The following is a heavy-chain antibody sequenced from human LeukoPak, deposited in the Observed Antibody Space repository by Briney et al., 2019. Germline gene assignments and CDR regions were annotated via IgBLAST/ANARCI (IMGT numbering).Heavy chain of an antibody. CDR2: ISGSGGRT. D-gene: IGHD3-3*01. Sequence: GGSLRLSCAASGFTFSSYAMSWVRQAPGKGLEWVSAISGSGGRTYYADSVKGRFTISRDNSKNTLYLQMNSLRAEDTAVYYCAKYVGEVTIFGVVIPPHSASDYWGQGALVTVSS. CDR3: AKYVGEVTIFGVVIPPHSASDY. CDR1: GFTFSSYA. J-gene: IGHJ4*02. V-gene: IGHV3-23*01.